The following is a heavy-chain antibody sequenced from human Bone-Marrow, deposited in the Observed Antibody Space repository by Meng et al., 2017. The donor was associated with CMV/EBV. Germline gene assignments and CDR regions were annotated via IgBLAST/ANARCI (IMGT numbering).Heavy chain of an antibody. Sequence: GESLKISCAASGFTFSSYSMNWVRQAPGKGLEWVSSISSSSSYIYYADSVEGRFTISRDNAKNSLYLQMNSLRAEDTAVYYCARWEIVDAFDIWGQGTMVTVSS. CDR2: ISSSSSYI. D-gene: IGHD5-12*01. J-gene: IGHJ3*02. CDR3: ARWEIVDAFDI. V-gene: IGHV3-21*01. CDR1: GFTFSSYS.